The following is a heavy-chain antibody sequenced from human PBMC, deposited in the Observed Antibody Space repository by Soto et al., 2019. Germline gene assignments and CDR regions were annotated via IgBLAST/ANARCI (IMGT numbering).Heavy chain of an antibody. Sequence: SETLSLTCTVSGGSISSYYWTWIRQPPGKGLEWIGYIYHSGNTKYNPSLKNRVTISMDTSKNQFSLKLNSVTAADTAVYYCARSRYTYGHFDYWGQGALVT. CDR2: IYHSGNT. V-gene: IGHV4-59*01. J-gene: IGHJ4*02. CDR3: ARSRYTYGHFDY. D-gene: IGHD5-18*01. CDR1: GGSISSYY.